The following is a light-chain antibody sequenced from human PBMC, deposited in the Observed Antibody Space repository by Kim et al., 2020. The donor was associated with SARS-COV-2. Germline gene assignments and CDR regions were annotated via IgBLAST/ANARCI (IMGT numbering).Light chain of an antibody. V-gene: IGKV1-17*01. CDR1: QGISND. CDR2: SAS. CDR3: LQHNSYRWT. Sequence: DIQMTQSPSSLSASVGDRVTIACRASQGISNDLGWYQQKPGKAPKRLIYSASSLESGVPSRFSGSGFGTEFTLTISSLQPEDFATYYCLQHNSYRWTFGQGTKVEIK. J-gene: IGKJ1*01.